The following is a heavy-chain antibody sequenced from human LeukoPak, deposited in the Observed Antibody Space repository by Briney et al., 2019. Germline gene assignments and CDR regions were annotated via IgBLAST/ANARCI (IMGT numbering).Heavy chain of an antibody. Sequence: GGSLRLSCAASGFTFSSYGMHWVRQAPGKGLEWVAVISYDGSNKYYADSVKGRFTICRDNSKNTLYLQMNSLRAEDTAVYYCAKIRLRYCSSTSCYESDYWGQGTLVTVSS. V-gene: IGHV3-30*18. CDR3: AKIRLRYCSSTSCYESDY. J-gene: IGHJ4*02. CDR2: ISYDGSNK. CDR1: GFTFSSYG. D-gene: IGHD2-2*01.